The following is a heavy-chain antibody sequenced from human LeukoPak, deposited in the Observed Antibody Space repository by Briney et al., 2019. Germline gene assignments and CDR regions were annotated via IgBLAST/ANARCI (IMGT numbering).Heavy chain of an antibody. CDR3: ARGRKGGSVL. J-gene: IGHJ4*02. Sequence: SETLSLTCDVYGGSFSGFYWNWIRQPPGKGLEWIGEIDHSGSTNYNPSLKSRVTISVDRANNQFSLKLSSVTAADTAFYYCARGRKGGSVLWGQGTLVTVSS. CDR2: IDHSGST. V-gene: IGHV4-34*01. CDR1: GGSFSGFY. D-gene: IGHD3-10*01.